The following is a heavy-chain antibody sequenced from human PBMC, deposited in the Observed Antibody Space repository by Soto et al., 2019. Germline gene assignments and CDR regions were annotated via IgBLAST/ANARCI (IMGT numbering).Heavy chain of an antibody. J-gene: IGHJ6*02. V-gene: IGHV1-69*01. CDR2: IIPISGTA. CDR1: GGTFSSYA. CDR3: ARSQGSSTSLEIYYYYYYGMDV. D-gene: IGHD2-2*01. Sequence: QVQLVQSGAEVKKPGSSVKVSCKASGGTFSSYAISWVRQAPGQGLEWMGGIIPISGTANYGQKFQGRVTINAAESTSTVSMELSSLRAEDTAVYFCARSQGSSTSLEIYYYYYYGMDVWGQGNTVTVSS.